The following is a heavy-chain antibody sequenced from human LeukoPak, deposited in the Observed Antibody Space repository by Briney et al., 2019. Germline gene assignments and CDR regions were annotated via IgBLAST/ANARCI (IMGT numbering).Heavy chain of an antibody. D-gene: IGHD3-9*01. CDR1: GFTFSSYW. J-gene: IGHJ4*02. CDR3: ARVMGLRYAANDY. CDR2: IKQDGSEK. Sequence: PGGSLRLSCAASGFTFSSYWMSWVRQAPGKGLEWVANIKQDGSEKYYVDSVKGRFTISRDNAKNSLYLQMNSLRAEDTAVYYCARVMGLRYAANDYWGQGTLVTVSS. V-gene: IGHV3-7*01.